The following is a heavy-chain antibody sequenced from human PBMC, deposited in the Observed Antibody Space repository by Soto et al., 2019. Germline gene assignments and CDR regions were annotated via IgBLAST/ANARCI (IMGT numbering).Heavy chain of an antibody. D-gene: IGHD2-2*01. V-gene: IGHV4-59*08. CDR2: IYYSGST. Sequence: SETLSLTCTVSGGSISSYYWSWIRQPPGKGLEWIGYIYYSGSTNYNPSLKSRVTISVDTSKNQFSLKLSSVTAADTAVYYCARRNRLRSSSYYYMDVWGKGTTVTVSS. CDR3: ARRNRLRSSSYYYMDV. CDR1: GGSISSYY. J-gene: IGHJ6*03.